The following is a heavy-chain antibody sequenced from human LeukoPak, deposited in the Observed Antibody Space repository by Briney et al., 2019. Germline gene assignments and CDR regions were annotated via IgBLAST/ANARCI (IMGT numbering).Heavy chain of an antibody. CDR1: GITFTGHS. Sequence: PGGSLRLSCSASGITFTGHSMNWVRQAPGKGLEWVSAIGSSSTSIYYADSVKGRFTVSRDNAKNSLYLQMNSLRAEDTALYYCARESGEAFDIWGQGTMVTVSS. CDR3: ARESGEAFDI. V-gene: IGHV3-21*01. CDR2: IGSSSTSI. D-gene: IGHD7-27*01. J-gene: IGHJ3*02.